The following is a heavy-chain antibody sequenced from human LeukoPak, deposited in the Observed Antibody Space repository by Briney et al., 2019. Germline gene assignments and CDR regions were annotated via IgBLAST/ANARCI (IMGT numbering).Heavy chain of an antibody. CDR2: ISSSSSYI. J-gene: IGHJ4*02. Sequence: GGSLRLSCAASGLTFSSYSMNWVRQAPGKGLEWVSSISSSSSYIYYADSVEGRFTISRDNAKNSLYLQMNSLRAEDTAVYYCARDWEGSGSYNFDYWGQGTLVTVSS. V-gene: IGHV3-21*01. D-gene: IGHD1-26*01. CDR1: GLTFSSYS. CDR3: ARDWEGSGSYNFDY.